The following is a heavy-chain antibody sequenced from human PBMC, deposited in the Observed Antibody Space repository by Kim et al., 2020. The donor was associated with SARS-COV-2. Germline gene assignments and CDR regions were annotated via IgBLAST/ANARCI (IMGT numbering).Heavy chain of an antibody. Sequence: GGSLRLSCAASGFTFSSDWMHWVRQTPGKGLLWVSYISSDGDSISYADSVKGRFTISRDNAKNTLYLHMNSLRGEDTAVYYCARGKSGSPITLDYWGQGTLVTVSS. V-gene: IGHV3-74*01. CDR1: GFTFSSDW. D-gene: IGHD1-26*01. CDR2: ISSDGDSI. CDR3: ARGKSGSPITLDY. J-gene: IGHJ4*02.